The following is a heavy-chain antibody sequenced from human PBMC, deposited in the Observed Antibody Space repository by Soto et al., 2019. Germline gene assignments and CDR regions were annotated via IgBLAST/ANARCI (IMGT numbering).Heavy chain of an antibody. J-gene: IGHJ3*02. CDR2: IGTAGDT. CDR1: GFTFSSYD. Sequence: GGSLRLSCAASGFTFSSYDMHWVRQATGKGLEWVSAIGTAGDTYYPGSVKGRFTISRENAKNSLYLQMNSLRAGDTAVYYCARGDCSGDSCNNDAFEIWGQGTMVTVSS. D-gene: IGHD2-15*01. V-gene: IGHV3-13*01. CDR3: ARGDCSGDSCNNDAFEI.